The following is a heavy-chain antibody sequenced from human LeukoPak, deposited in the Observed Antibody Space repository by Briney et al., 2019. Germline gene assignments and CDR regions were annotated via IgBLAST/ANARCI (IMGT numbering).Heavy chain of an antibody. Sequence: GRSLRLSCAASGFTFSSYAMHWVRQAPGKGLEWVAVISYDGSNKYYADSVKGRFTISRDNSKNTLYLQMNSLRAEDTAVYYCAKAGIVGATWGQGTLVTVSS. J-gene: IGHJ5*02. D-gene: IGHD1-26*01. V-gene: IGHV3-30*01. CDR3: AKAGIVGAT. CDR2: ISYDGSNK. CDR1: GFTFSSYA.